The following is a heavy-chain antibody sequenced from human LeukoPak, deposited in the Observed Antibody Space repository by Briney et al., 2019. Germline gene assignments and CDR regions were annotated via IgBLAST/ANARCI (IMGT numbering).Heavy chain of an antibody. CDR1: GYTFTGYY. D-gene: IGHD2-21*01. CDR3: ARGGSAAYLLDY. J-gene: IGHJ4*02. Sequence: ASVEVSCKASGYTFTGYYIHWVRQAPGQGLEWMGWINPNGGDTTYAQNFRGRVTMTRDAAISTAYMELSRLRSDDTAVYYCARGGSAAYLLDYWGPGTLVTVSS. V-gene: IGHV1-2*02. CDR2: INPNGGDT.